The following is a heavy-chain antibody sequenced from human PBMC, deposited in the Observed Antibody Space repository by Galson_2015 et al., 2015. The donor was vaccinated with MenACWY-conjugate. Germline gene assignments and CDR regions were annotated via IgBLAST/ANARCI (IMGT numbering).Heavy chain of an antibody. CDR2: ISGSGLNT. V-gene: IGHV3-23*01. CDR3: TKGLIAGMD. Sequence: SLRLSCAASGFTFSSSAMNWVRQAPGNGLEWVSLISGSGLNTYYAESVKGRFTISRDNSKNTLYLQMISLRAEDTAVYYCTKGLIAGMDWGQGTLVTVSS. CDR1: GFTFSSSA. J-gene: IGHJ4*02. D-gene: IGHD1-20*01.